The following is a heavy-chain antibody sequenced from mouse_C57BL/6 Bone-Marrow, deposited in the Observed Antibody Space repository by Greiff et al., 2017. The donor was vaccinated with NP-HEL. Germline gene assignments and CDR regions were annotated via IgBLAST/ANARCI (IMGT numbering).Heavy chain of an antibody. V-gene: IGHV5-17*01. CDR2: ISSGSSTI. J-gene: IGHJ2*01. Sequence: DVMLVESGGGLVKPGGSLKLSCAASGFTFSDYGMHWVRQAPVKGLELVAYISSGSSTIYYADTVKGRCTISRDNAKNTLFLQRTSRRSEDTAMYYCARGRYGNYYFDYWGQGTTLTVSS. CDR3: ARGRYGNYYFDY. D-gene: IGHD2-10*02. CDR1: GFTFSDYG.